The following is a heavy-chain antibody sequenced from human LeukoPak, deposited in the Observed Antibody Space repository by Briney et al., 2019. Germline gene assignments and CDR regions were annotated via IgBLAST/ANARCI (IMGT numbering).Heavy chain of an antibody. CDR2: IYYSGNT. D-gene: IGHD1-14*01. CDR3: VRAPGGNPTTHYFDY. J-gene: IGHJ4*02. Sequence: PSETLSLTCTVSGGSISSSSYYWGWIRQPPGKGLEWIGYIYYSGNTNYNPALKSRVTISVDTSKNQFSLNLSAVTAADTAVYYCVRAPGGNPTTHYFDYWGQGTLVTVSS. V-gene: IGHV4-61*05. CDR1: GGSISSSSYY.